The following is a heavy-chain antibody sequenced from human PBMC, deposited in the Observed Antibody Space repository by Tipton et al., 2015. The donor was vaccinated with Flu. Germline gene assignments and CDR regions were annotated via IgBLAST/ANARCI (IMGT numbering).Heavy chain of an antibody. Sequence: LRLSCTVSGGSISSGNYYWSWIRQPAGKGLEWIGRIYTSGSTNYNPSLKSRVTISVDTSKNQFSLKLSSVTAADTAVYYCARGSVAGNSYWGQGTLVTVSS. CDR3: ARGSVAGNSY. D-gene: IGHD6-19*01. V-gene: IGHV4-61*02. CDR2: IYTSGST. J-gene: IGHJ4*02. CDR1: GGSISSGNYY.